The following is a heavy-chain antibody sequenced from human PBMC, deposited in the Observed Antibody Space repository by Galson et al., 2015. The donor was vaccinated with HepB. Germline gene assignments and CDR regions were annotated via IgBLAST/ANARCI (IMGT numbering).Heavy chain of an antibody. Sequence: SLRLSCAASGFTFSSYDMNWVRQAPGKGLEWVSAIDGSGGNTYYADSVKGRFTISRDNSKNTLYLQMNGLRAEDTAVYYCAKELGYIIGWDSFDYWGQGTLVTVSS. D-gene: IGHD6-19*01. CDR2: IDGSGGNT. CDR1: GFTFSSYD. CDR3: AKELGYIIGWDSFDY. J-gene: IGHJ4*02. V-gene: IGHV3-23*01.